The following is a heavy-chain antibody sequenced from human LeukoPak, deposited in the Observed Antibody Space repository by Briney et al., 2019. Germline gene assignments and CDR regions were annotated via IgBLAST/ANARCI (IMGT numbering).Heavy chain of an antibody. J-gene: IGHJ4*02. CDR3: ARRGYGSGNYYYPN. V-gene: IGHV5-51*01. D-gene: IGHD3-10*01. Sequence: GESLKISCKGSGYSFTNHYIGWVRLMPGKGLELMGIIYPGDSYTRYSPSIQGQVTISADTSISTAYLQWSSLKASDTAMYYCARRGYGSGNYYYPNWGQGTLVTVSS. CDR2: IYPGDSYT. CDR1: GYSFTNHY.